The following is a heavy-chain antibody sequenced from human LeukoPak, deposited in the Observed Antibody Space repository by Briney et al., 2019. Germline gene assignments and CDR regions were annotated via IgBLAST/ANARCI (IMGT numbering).Heavy chain of an antibody. CDR3: SRGLRGRSGYYFDS. CDR2: IYYSGSP. CDR1: GGSLNNYY. V-gene: IGHV4-30-4*01. J-gene: IGHJ4*02. Sequence: KPSETLSLICTVCGGSLNNYYWSGIRQPPGKGLEWIGYIYYSGSPYYHPSLKSRVTISLDTSKTQFSLRLSSVTAADTAVYYCSRGLRGRSGYYFDSWGQGTLVTVSS.